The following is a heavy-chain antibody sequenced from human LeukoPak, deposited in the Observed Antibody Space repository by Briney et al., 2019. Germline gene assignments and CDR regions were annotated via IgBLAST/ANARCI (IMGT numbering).Heavy chain of an antibody. J-gene: IGHJ3*02. V-gene: IGHV1-18*01. CDR2: INAYKGNT. CDR1: GYTFSSYG. Sequence: ASVKLSCNASGYTFSSYGNTCVRHSPGQRLECMGWINAYKGNTNYAQKLQCRVTMTTDTSTSTAYMELRSLRSDDTAVYYCAAENAFDIWGQGTMVTVSS. CDR3: AAENAFDI.